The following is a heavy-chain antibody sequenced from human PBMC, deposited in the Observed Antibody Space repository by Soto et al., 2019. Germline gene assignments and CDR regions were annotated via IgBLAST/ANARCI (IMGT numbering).Heavy chain of an antibody. CDR2: ISAYNGNT. CDR1: GYTFTSYG. J-gene: IGHJ4*02. V-gene: IGHV1-18*04. Sequence: QVQLVQSGAEVKKPGASVKVSCKASGYTFTSYGISWVRQAPGQGLEWMGWISAYNGNTNYAQKLQGRVTMTTDTSTSTADMELRSLRSDDTAVYYCARDVWEGYYDSSGYWPIWGQGTLVTVSS. CDR3: ARDVWEGYYDSSGYWPI. D-gene: IGHD3-22*01.